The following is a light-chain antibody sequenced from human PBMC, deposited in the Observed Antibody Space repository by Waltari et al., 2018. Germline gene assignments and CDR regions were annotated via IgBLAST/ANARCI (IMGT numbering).Light chain of an antibody. Sequence: QSVLTQPPSASGTPGQRFTISCSGSSSNIGSTTVNWYQQLPGTAPKLLIYSNNQRPSGVPDRFSGSKSGTSASLAISGLQSEDEADYYCAAWDDSLKTVIFGGGTKLTVL. J-gene: IGLJ2*01. CDR2: SNN. V-gene: IGLV1-44*01. CDR3: AAWDDSLKTVI. CDR1: SSNIGSTT.